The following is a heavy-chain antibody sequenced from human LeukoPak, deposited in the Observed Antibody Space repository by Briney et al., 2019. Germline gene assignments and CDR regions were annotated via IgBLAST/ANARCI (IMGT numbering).Heavy chain of an antibody. J-gene: IGHJ6*02. V-gene: IGHV4-34*01. CDR2: INNYTANT. Sequence: SETLSFTCDVFGGSFTDYFWTWIRQSPGKGLEWIGEINNYTANTNYNPSLNSRISISLEKSKNQFSLELRSVTAADTAVYYCARGRIAKIVVVHSFHYGMDVWGQGTTVTVSS. CDR1: GGSFTDYF. CDR3: ARGRIAKIVVVHSFHYGMDV. D-gene: IGHD3-22*01.